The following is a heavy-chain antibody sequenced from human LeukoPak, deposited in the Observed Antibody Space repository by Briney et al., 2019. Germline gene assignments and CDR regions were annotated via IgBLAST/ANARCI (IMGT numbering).Heavy chain of an antibody. CDR2: IYYSGST. V-gene: IGHV4-39*01. CDR1: GGSISSSSYY. CDR3: ASLVPAAKVIDY. Sequence: PSETLSLTCTVSGGSISSSSYYWGWIRQPPGKGLEWIGSIYYSGSTYYNPSLKSRVTISVDTSKNQFSLKLSSVTAADTAVYYCASLVPAAKVIDYWGQGTLVTVSS. D-gene: IGHD2-2*01. J-gene: IGHJ4*02.